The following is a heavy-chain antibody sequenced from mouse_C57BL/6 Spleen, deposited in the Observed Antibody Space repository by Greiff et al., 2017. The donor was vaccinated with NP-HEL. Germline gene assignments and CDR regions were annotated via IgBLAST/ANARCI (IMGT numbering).Heavy chain of an antibody. CDR2: ISSGSSTI. CDR3: ASYYGRHFDV. CDR1: GFTFSDYG. D-gene: IGHD1-1*01. J-gene: IGHJ1*03. Sequence: EVNVVESGGGLVKPGGSLKLSCAASGFTFSDYGMHWVRQAPEKGLEWVAYISSGSSTIYYADTVKGRFTISRDNAKNTLFLQLTSLRSEDTAMYYCASYYGRHFDVWGTGTTVTVSS. V-gene: IGHV5-17*01.